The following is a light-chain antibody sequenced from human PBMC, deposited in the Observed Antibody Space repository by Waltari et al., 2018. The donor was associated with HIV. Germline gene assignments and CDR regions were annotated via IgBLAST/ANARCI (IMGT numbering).Light chain of an antibody. Sequence: QSVLTQPPSASGTPGQRVTISCSGSTSHIGSNTVNWYQQLPGTAPKLLFYSDNQRPSGVPDRFSGSKSGTSASLAISGLQSEDEADYYCAAWDDSLNGWVFGGGTKLTVL. CDR2: SDN. CDR1: TSHIGSNT. CDR3: AAWDDSLNGWV. V-gene: IGLV1-44*01. J-gene: IGLJ3*02.